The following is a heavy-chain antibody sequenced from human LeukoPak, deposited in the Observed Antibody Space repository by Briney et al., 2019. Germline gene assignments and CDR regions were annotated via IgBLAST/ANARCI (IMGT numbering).Heavy chain of an antibody. J-gene: IGHJ5*02. Sequence: SETLSLTCTVSGNSFGDYYWSWIRQPAGKGLEWIGRIYTGGNTNYNPSLKSRVTISVDTSKNQFSLDLSSVTAADTAVYYCASGSGKNWFDPWGQGTLVTVSS. CDR3: ASGSGKNWFDP. CDR1: GNSFGDYY. V-gene: IGHV4-4*07. D-gene: IGHD3-10*01. CDR2: IYTGGNT.